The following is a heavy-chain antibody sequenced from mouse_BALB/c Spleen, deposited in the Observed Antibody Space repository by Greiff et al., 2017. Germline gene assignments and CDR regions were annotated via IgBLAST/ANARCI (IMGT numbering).Heavy chain of an antibody. CDR2: IYPYNGGT. J-gene: IGHJ4*01. CDR1: GYTFTDYN. CDR3: ARYDYYAMDY. V-gene: IGHV1S29*02. Sequence: EVQRVESGPELVKPGASVKISCKASGYTFTDYNMHWVKQSHGKSLEWIGYIYPYNGGTGYNQKFKSKATLTVDNSSSTAYMELRSLTSEDSAVYYCARYDYYAMDYWGQGTSVTVSS.